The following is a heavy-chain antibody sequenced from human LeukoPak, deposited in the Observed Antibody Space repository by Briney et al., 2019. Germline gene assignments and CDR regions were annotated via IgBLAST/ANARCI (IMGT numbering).Heavy chain of an antibody. J-gene: IGHJ4*02. Sequence: GGSLRLSCVASGFIFRNYAMHWVRQAPGKGLEWVAVGSHDGRNKIYGDSVKGRFTISRDNSKNTVYLQMDNLRPEDTAVYYCAKDRDSSTWSFFDFWGQGTLVTVSS. V-gene: IGHV3-30*18. CDR3: AKDRDSSTWSFFDF. D-gene: IGHD6-13*01. CDR2: GSHDGRNK. CDR1: GFIFRNYA.